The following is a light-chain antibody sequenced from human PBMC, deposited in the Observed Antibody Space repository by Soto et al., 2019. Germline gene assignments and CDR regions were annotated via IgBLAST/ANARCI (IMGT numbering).Light chain of an antibody. CDR1: QSLDTY. J-gene: IGKJ2*01. CDR2: DAS. V-gene: IGKV3-11*01. Sequence: EIVLTQSPATLSLSPGERATLSCRASQSLDTYLAWYQQKPGQAPRLLIYDASNRASGIPARFSGSGSGTDFTLTISSLEPEDFAVYYCQQRSNWYTFGQGTKLEIK. CDR3: QQRSNWYT.